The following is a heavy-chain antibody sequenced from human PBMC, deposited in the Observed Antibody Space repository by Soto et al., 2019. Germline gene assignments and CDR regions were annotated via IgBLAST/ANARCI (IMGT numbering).Heavy chain of an antibody. D-gene: IGHD5-12*01. J-gene: IGHJ4*02. V-gene: IGHV1-8*01. Sequence: QVQLVQSGAEVKKPGASGKVSCKASGYTFTSYDINWVRQATGQGLECMGWKNPNSGNTGYAQKCQGRVTMTRNTSISTAYMELSSLRSVDAAVYYCARGGPVHSGYDGGEYFDYWGQGTLVTVSS. CDR3: ARGGPVHSGYDGGEYFDY. CDR1: GYTFTSYD. CDR2: KNPNSGNT.